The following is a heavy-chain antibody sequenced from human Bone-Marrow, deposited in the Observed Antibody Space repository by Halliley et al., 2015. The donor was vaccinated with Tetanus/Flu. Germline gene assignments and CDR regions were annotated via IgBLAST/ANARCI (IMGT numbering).Heavy chain of an antibody. CDR3: ARGGDMIFGVGNHGLDV. Sequence: YISYRGGTIYYADSVKGRFTISRDDAKDSLFLQMNSLRVEDTAVYFCARGGDMIFGVGNHGLDVWGQGTTVTVSS. D-gene: IGHD3-3*01. J-gene: IGHJ6*02. V-gene: IGHV3-48*03. CDR2: ISYRGGTI.